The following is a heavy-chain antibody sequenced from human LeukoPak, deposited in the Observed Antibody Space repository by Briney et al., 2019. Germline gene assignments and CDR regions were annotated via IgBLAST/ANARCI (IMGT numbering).Heavy chain of an antibody. Sequence: PSETLSLTCAVSGYSISTGYYWGWIRQTPGKGLEWIGSIYHSGSTYYNPSLKSRVTISVDTSNNQFSLKLSSVTAADTAVYYCARNAGATLSLTPIDYWGQGTLVTVSS. CDR2: IYHSGST. J-gene: IGHJ4*02. CDR1: GYSISTGYY. D-gene: IGHD1-26*01. V-gene: IGHV4-38-2*01. CDR3: ARNAGATLSLTPIDY.